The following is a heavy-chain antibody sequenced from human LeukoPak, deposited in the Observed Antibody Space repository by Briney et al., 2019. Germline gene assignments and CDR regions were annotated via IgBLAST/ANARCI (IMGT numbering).Heavy chain of an antibody. CDR3: ARGGYDYVWGSYPPGY. CDR1: GGSISSSSYY. Sequence: PSETLSLTCTVSGGSISSSSYYWGWIRQPPGKGLEWIGSIYYSGSTYYNPSLKSRVTISVDTSKNQFSLKLSSVTAADTAVYYCARGGYDYVWGSYPPGYWGQGTLVTVSS. V-gene: IGHV4-39*07. CDR2: IYYSGST. D-gene: IGHD3-16*02. J-gene: IGHJ4*02.